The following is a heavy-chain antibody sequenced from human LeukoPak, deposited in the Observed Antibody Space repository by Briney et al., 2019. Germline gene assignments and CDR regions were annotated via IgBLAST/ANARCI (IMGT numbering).Heavy chain of an antibody. D-gene: IGHD2-21*02. CDR3: ARDPLVTAVNWFDP. CDR2: ISGSTDYT. Sequence: GGSLRLSCAASGFTFSNFALSWVRQAPGKGLECVSAISGSTDYTYYADSVRGRFTISRDNSKNTLYLQMDSLRPEDTAVYYCARDPLVTAVNWFDPWGRGTLVTVSS. J-gene: IGHJ5*02. V-gene: IGHV3-23*01. CDR1: GFTFSNFA.